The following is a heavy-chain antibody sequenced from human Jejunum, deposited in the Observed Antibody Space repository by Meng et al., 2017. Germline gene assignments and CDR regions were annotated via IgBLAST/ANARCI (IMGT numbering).Heavy chain of an antibody. CDR2: VYHSGST. CDR3: ARADYVRYFDL. CDR1: GGSIESNNW. V-gene: IGHV4-4*02. J-gene: IGHJ2*01. Sequence: QVQRQESGQGLVKPSETLSLTCAVSGGSIESNNWWTWIRQPPGQGLEWIGEVYHSGSTHYNPSLQSRVTISIDNSKNRLSLSLNSVTAADTAIYYCARADYVRYFDLWGRGTLVTVSS. D-gene: IGHD3-10*02.